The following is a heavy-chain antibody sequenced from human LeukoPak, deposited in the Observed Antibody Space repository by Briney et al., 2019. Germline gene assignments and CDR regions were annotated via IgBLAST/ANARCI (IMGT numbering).Heavy chain of an antibody. D-gene: IGHD6-6*01. Sequence: GGSLRLSCAASGFTFSSCSMHWVRQAPGKGLEWVSLISWDGGFTYYADSVKGRFTISRDNSKNSLYLQMNSLTPEDTALYYCTRKGTYSSSPGDYFDYWGQGTLVTVSS. CDR1: GFTFSSCS. CDR3: TRKGTYSSSPGDYFDY. V-gene: IGHV3-43D*03. CDR2: ISWDGGFT. J-gene: IGHJ4*02.